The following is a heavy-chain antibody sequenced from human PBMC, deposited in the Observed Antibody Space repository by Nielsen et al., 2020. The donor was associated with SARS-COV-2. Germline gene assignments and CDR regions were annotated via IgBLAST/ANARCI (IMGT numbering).Heavy chain of an antibody. CDR3: ASASAHV. CDR2: INNDGSST. CDR1: GFTFSNAW. V-gene: IGHV3-74*03. J-gene: IGHJ3*01. D-gene: IGHD3-16*01. Sequence: GGSLRLSCAASGFTFSNAWMSWVRQAPGEGLVWVARINNDGSSTAYADYVKGRFTISRDNAKNTLYLQMSSLRAEDTAGYYCASASAHVWGPGTMVTVSS.